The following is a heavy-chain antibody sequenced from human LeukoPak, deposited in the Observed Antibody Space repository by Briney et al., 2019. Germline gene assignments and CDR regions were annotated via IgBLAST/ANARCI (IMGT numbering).Heavy chain of an antibody. CDR3: ATAIIAARTFDY. D-gene: IGHD6-6*01. V-gene: IGHV1-2*02. CDR2: INPNSGGT. J-gene: IGHJ4*02. CDR1: GYTFTGYY. Sequence: ASVKVSCKASGYTFTGYYMHWVRQAPGQGLEWMGWINPNSGGTNYAQKFQGRVTMTEDTSTDTAYMELSSLRSEDTAVYYCATAIIAARTFDYWGQGTLVTVSS.